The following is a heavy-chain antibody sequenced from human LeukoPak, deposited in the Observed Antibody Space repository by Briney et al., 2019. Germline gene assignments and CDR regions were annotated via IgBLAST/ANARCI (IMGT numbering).Heavy chain of an antibody. J-gene: IGHJ6*03. CDR2: TYYRSKWYN. CDR1: GDSVSSNSAA. CDR3: ARDIRSIAARRHYYYYYMDV. V-gene: IGHV6-1*01. Sequence: SQTLSLTCAISGDSVSSNSAAWNWIRQSPSRGLEWLGRTYYRSKWYNDYAVSVKSRITINPDTSKNQFSLQLNSVTPEDTAVYYCARDIRSIAARRHYYYYYMDVWGKGTTVTVSS. D-gene: IGHD6-6*01.